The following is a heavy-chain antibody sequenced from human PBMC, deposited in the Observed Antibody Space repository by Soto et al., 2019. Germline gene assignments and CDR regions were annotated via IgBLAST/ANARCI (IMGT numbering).Heavy chain of an antibody. CDR2: VIPMFGTA. D-gene: IGHD3-10*01. CDR3: VREVGRGAKCDRLLCYYSGLAV. V-gene: IGHV1-69*01. J-gene: IGHJ6*02. Sequence: QVLLVQSGAEVKKPGSSVKVSCKASGGSFQKYGVSWVRQAPGQGPEWIGGVIPMFGTAHHAPKMKGRIRITADEPTATVYMELTSLTHEDTAVYYCVREVGRGAKCDRLLCYYSGLAVWGPGTPVTVSS. CDR1: GGSFQKYG.